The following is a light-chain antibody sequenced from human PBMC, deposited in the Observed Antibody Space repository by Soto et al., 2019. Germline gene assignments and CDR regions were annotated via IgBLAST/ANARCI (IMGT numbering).Light chain of an antibody. CDR2: EVA. CDR1: SSDVGAYNY. J-gene: IGLJ1*01. CDR3: SSYAITSTLYV. Sequence: QSVLTQPASVSGSPGQSITVSCTGTSSDVGAYNYVSWYQQHPGKAPKLMIYEVANRPSGVSNRFSGSKSGNTASLTISGLQAEDEADYYCSSYAITSTLYVFGPGPHVTV. V-gene: IGLV2-14*01.